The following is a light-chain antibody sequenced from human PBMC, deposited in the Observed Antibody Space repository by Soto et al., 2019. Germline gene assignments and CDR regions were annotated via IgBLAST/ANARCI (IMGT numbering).Light chain of an antibody. CDR1: QSVRNSY. V-gene: IGKV3-20*01. J-gene: IGKJ4*02. CDR2: GAS. CDR3: QQYGTSPRT. Sequence: DIVLTQSPGTLSLSPGERATLSCRASQSVRNSYLAWYQQKPGQAPRLLIYGASSRATGIPDRFSGSGSGTDFTLTISRLEPEDFAVYYCQQYGTSPRTFGRGTKVEIK.